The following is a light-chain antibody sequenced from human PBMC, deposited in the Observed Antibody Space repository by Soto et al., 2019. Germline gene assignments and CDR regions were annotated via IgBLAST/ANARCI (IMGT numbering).Light chain of an antibody. J-gene: IGKJ2*01. CDR1: QSVSSK. CDR2: AAS. CDR3: QQYSNWPPYT. Sequence: EIVMTQSPATLSVSPGERATLSCRASQSVSSKLAWYQQKPGQAPTLLIYAASTRATGIPARFSGSGSGTEFTLTITSRQSEDFAVYYCQQYSNWPPYTFGQGTKLEIK. V-gene: IGKV3-15*01.